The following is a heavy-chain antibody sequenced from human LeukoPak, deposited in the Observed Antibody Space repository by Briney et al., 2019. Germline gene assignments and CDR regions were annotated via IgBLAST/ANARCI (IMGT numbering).Heavy chain of an antibody. V-gene: IGHV3-30*18. CDR1: GFTFSSYG. Sequence: GGSLRLSCAASGFTFSSYGMHWVRQAPGKGLEWVAVISYDGSNKYYADSVKGRFTISRDNSKNTLYLQMNSLRAEDTAVYYCAKPKYYDILTNQYWGQGTLVTVSS. CDR3: AKPKYYDILTNQY. D-gene: IGHD3-9*01. CDR2: ISYDGSNK. J-gene: IGHJ4*02.